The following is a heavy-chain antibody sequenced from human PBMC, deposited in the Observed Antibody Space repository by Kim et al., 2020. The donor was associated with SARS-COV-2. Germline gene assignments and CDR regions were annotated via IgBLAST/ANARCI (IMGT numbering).Heavy chain of an antibody. J-gene: IGHJ6*02. CDR3: AIQVSSSWYQDYYYGMDV. D-gene: IGHD6-13*01. Sequence: SVKVSCKASGGTFSSYAISWVRQAPGQGLEWMGGIIPIFGTANYAQKFQGRVTITADESTSTAYMELSSLRSEDTAVYYCAIQVSSSWYQDYYYGMDVWGQGTTVTVSS. V-gene: IGHV1-69*13. CDR1: GGTFSSYA. CDR2: IIPIFGTA.